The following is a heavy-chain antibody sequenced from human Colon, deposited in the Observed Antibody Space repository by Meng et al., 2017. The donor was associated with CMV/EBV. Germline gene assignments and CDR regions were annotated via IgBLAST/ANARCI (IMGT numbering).Heavy chain of an antibody. CDR3: ARGTNFDWLLQDY. Sequence: GSLRLSCTASGDSVSSSSSYWAWIRQAPGKGLEWIGYIQHNGYTNYNPSLKSRGAMSVDTSKNQFSLKLSSVTPADTAVYYCARGTNFDWLLQDYWGQGTLVTVSS. CDR1: GDSVSSSSSY. V-gene: IGHV4-61*01. J-gene: IGHJ4*02. CDR2: IQHNGYT. D-gene: IGHD3-9*01.